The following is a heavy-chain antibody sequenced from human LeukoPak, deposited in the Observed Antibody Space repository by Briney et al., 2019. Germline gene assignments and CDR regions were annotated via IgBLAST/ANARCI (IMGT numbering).Heavy chain of an antibody. CDR2: INQDGSDK. D-gene: IGHD3-10*01. Sequence: PGGSLRLSCAASGFPISNYWMSWVRQAPGKGLEWVANINQDGSDKYYADSVKGRFTISRDNAKNSLYLQMNSLRAEDTAVYYCARDRGLYYYGSVIDVWGQGTTVTVSS. V-gene: IGHV3-7*01. CDR3: ARDRGLYYYGSVIDV. J-gene: IGHJ6*02. CDR1: GFPISNYW.